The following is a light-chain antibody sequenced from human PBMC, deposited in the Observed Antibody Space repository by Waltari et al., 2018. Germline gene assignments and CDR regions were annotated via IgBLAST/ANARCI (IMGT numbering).Light chain of an antibody. CDR3: QTGGHGTWV. CDR1: SGHSTNI. CDR2: VNSDGSH. Sequence: QLVLTQSPSASASLGASVKLTCTLDSGHSTNIIAWHQQQPQKGPRYLMKVNSDGSHSKGDEIPDRFSGSSSSSGTERYLTISSVQSEDEADYYCQTGGHGTWVFVGGTKLTVL. V-gene: IGLV4-69*01. J-gene: IGLJ3*02.